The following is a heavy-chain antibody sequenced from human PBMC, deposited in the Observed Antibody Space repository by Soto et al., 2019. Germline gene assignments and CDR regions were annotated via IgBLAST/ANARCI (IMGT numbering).Heavy chain of an antibody. V-gene: IGHV3-30-3*01. Sequence: GGSLRLSCAASGFTFSSYAMHWVRQAPGKGLEWVAVISYDGSNKYYADSVKGRFTISRDNSENTLYLQMNSLRAEDTAVYYCAREGIQLWLHYYGMDVWGQGTTVTVSS. CDR3: AREGIQLWLHYYGMDV. CDR1: GFTFSSYA. D-gene: IGHD5-18*01. CDR2: ISYDGSNK. J-gene: IGHJ6*02.